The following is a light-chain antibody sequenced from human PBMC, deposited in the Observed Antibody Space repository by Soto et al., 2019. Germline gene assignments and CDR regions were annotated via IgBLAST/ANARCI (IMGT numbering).Light chain of an antibody. J-gene: IGLJ1*01. V-gene: IGLV2-14*01. CDR2: AVS. Sequence: SAPGPPSSVSGSPGQSIPISCTGTSSDVGGYNYVSRYQQHPGKAPKLMIYAVSNRPSGVSNRFSGSKSGNTATLTISGLQAEDEADYYCCSYTVSCTYVFGTGTKVTVL. CDR1: SSDVGGYNY. CDR3: CSYTVSCTYV.